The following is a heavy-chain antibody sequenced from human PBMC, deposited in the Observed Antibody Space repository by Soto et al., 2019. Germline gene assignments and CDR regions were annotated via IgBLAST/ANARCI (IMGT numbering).Heavy chain of an antibody. Sequence: EVQLVESGGGLAQPGGSLRLSCAVSGFIFSDHYMDWVRQAPGKGMEWVGRSGNKPTSYITEYAGSVKVRFTTSRDASKTSLYLHMDSLKTEATAVYYCASDSGTGFGAAGSYFDYWGQGTMVTVSS. CDR2: SGNKPTSYIT. CDR1: GFIFSDHY. V-gene: IGHV3-72*01. CDR3: ASDSGTGFGAAGSYFDY. D-gene: IGHD3-10*01. J-gene: IGHJ4*02.